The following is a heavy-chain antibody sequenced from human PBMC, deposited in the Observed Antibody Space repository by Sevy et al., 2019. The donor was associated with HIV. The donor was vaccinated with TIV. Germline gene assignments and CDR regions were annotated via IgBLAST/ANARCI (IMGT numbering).Heavy chain of an antibody. D-gene: IGHD4-17*01. Sequence: GGSLRLSCVASGFIFSSYEMNWVRQAPGKGLEWVSYITNRGSSVYYSDSVRGRFTITRDNAKNSLFLQMNSLRAEDTALYYCARDLPPSATTVSHFDYWGRGTLVTVSS. CDR2: ITNRGSSV. J-gene: IGHJ4*02. CDR1: GFIFSSYE. V-gene: IGHV3-48*03. CDR3: ARDLPPSATTVSHFDY.